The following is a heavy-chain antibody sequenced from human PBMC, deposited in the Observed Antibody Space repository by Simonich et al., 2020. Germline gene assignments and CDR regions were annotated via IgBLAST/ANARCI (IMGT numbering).Heavy chain of an antibody. CDR1: GFTFSSYS. J-gene: IGHJ3*02. V-gene: IGHV3-21*01. CDR2: SSSSSSYI. CDR3: AREIEAGNAFDI. Sequence: EVQLVESGGGLVKPGGSLRLSCAASGFTFSSYSMNWVRQAPGKGMEWVQNSSSSSSYIYYADSVKGRFTISRDNAKNSLYLQMNSLRAEDTAVYYCAREIEAGNAFDIWGQGTMVTVSS.